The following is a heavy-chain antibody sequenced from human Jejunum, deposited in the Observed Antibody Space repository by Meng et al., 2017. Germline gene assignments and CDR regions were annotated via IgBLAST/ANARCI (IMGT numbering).Heavy chain of an antibody. CDR3: ARDSVGGSRTGAEYFQH. CDR2: IKPNSGAT. J-gene: IGHJ1*01. CDR1: GYTFSGYY. V-gene: IGHV1-2*02. D-gene: IGHD1-26*01. Sequence: ASVKVSCKASGYTFSGYYLHWVRQAPGQGLEWMGWIKPNSGATNYAQKFQGRVTMTRDTSISSAYMELSRLTSDDTAVYYCARDSVGGSRTGAEYFQHWGQGTRVTCSS.